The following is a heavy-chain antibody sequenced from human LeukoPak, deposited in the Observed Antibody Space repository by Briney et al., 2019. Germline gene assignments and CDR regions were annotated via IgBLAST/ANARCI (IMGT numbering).Heavy chain of an antibody. CDR3: ARVSNYYGSGSYYNDY. J-gene: IGHJ4*02. CDR1: GFIFSSYR. D-gene: IGHD3-10*01. CDR2: ISSSSSYI. Sequence: GGSLRLSCAVSGFIFSSYRMNWVRQAPGTGLEWVSSISSSSSYIYYADSVKGRFTISRDNAKNSLYLQMNSLRAEDTAVYYCARVSNYYGSGSYYNDYWGQGTLVTFSS. V-gene: IGHV3-21*01.